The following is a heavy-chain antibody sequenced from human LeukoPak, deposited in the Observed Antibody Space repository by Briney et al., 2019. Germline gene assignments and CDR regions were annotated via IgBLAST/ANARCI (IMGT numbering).Heavy chain of an antibody. Sequence: ASVKVSCKASGYIFTTYYMHWVRQAPGQGLDWMGTINPSGGSTSYAQKFQGRVTMTRDTSTSIIYMELSSLRSEDTAVYYCARDIQVDSRASGYWGQGTLVTVSS. D-gene: IGHD3-22*01. CDR1: GYIFTTYY. CDR2: INPSGGST. J-gene: IGHJ4*02. V-gene: IGHV1-46*01. CDR3: ARDIQVDSRASGY.